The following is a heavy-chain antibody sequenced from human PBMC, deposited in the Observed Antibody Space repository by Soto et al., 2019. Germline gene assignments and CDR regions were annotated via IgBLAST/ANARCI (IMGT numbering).Heavy chain of an antibody. CDR2: IYYSGST. V-gene: IGHV4-31*03. Sequence: QVQLQESGPGLVKPSQTLSLTCTVSGGSISSGGDYWSWIRQHPGKGPEWIGYIYYSGSTYYNPSLKSRVTISVDTSKNQFSLKLSSVTAADTAVYYCASYSMIVVSNWFDPWGQGTLVTVSS. D-gene: IGHD3-22*01. CDR1: GGSISSGGDY. CDR3: ASYSMIVVSNWFDP. J-gene: IGHJ5*02.